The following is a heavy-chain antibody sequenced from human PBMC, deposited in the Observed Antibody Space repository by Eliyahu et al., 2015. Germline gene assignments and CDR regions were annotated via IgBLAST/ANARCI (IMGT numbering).Heavy chain of an antibody. V-gene: IGHV4-38-2*02. D-gene: IGHD3-22*01. CDR3: ARDPDYYDSSGSLDY. J-gene: IGHJ4*02. CDR1: GYXISSGYX. Sequence: QVQLQESGPGLVKPSETLSLTCTVXGYXISSGYXWGWIRXPPGKGLEWIGSIYXSGSTYYNPSLKSRVTISVDTSKNQFSLKLSSVTAADTAVYYCARDPDYYDSSGSLDYWGQGTLVTVSS. CDR2: IYXSGST.